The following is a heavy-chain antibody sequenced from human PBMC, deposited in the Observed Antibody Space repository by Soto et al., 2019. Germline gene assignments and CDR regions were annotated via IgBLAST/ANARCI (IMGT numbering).Heavy chain of an antibody. CDR3: ARDLFDY. CDR2: IHHTGGT. J-gene: IGHJ4*02. CDR1: GTSISSTYW. V-gene: IGHV4-4*02. Sequence: PSETLSLTCFVSGTSISSTYWWTWVRQSPGKGLEWIGEIHHTGGTNYNPALKTRFTISRDNAKNSLYLQMSSLRAEDTAVYYCARDLFDYWGQGTLVTVSS.